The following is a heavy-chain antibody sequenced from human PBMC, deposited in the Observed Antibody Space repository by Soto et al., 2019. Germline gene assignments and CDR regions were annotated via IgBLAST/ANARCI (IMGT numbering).Heavy chain of an antibody. CDR2: ISGSGGST. J-gene: IGHJ6*02. CDR3: ATTSKDIVVVPGSYGMDV. Sequence: LRLSCAASGFTFSSYAMSWVRQAPGKGLEWVSAISGSGGSTYYADSVKGRFTISRDNSKNTLYLQMNSLRAEDTAVYYCATTSKDIVVVPGSYGMDVWGQGTTVTVSS. V-gene: IGHV3-23*01. CDR1: GFTFSSYA. D-gene: IGHD2-2*01.